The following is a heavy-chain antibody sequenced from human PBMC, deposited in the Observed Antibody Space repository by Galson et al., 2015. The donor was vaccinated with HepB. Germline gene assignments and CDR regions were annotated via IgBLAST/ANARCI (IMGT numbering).Heavy chain of an antibody. J-gene: IGHJ4*02. D-gene: IGHD3-9*01. CDR2: IWYDGNSQ. V-gene: IGHV3-33*01. CDR3: ARTPQFDWYFDY. Sequence: SPRLSCAASGFTFSSYAMHWVRQAPGKGLEWVAAIWYDGNSQYYADSVKGRCTISRDSSKNTLDLQMSSLRVEDTAVYYCARTPQFDWYFDYWGQGTLVTVSS. CDR1: GFTFSSYA.